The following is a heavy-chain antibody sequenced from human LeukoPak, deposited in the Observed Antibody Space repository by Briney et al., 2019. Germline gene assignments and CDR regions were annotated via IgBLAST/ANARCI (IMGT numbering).Heavy chain of an antibody. V-gene: IGHV3-7*04. CDR2: IKQDGSDI. CDR3: ARDQDTFWFDP. Sequence: GGSLRLSCAASGFTFNRFWMAWVRQAPGKRLEWVASIKQDGSDIYYVDSVKGRFTISRDNAKNSLYLQMNSLGAEDTAVYYCARDQDTFWFDPWGQGTLVTVSS. CDR1: GFTFNRFW. J-gene: IGHJ5*02.